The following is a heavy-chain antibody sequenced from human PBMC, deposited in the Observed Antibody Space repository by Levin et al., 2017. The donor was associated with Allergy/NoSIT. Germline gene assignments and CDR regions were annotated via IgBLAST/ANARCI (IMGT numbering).Heavy chain of an antibody. J-gene: IGHJ4*02. CDR1: GFTFRTYG. CDR2: IWYDGSNK. D-gene: IGHD5-12*01. CDR3: ARGHIVGTISGIGLDY. Sequence: GGSLRLSCAASGFTFRTYGMHWVRQAPGKGLEWVAVIWYDGSNKYYADSVKGRFTISRDNSKNTLYLQMNSLRAEDTAVYYCARGHIVGTISGIGLDYWGQGTLVTVSS. V-gene: IGHV3-33*01.